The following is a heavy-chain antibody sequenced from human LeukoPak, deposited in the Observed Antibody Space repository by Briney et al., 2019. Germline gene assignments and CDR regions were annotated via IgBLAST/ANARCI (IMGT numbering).Heavy chain of an antibody. V-gene: IGHV3-53*01. CDR2: IHSSGAT. CDR1: GFTGSNNY. CDR3: ARAAYDSSGYLTL. D-gene: IGHD3-22*01. J-gene: IGHJ4*02. Sequence: GGSLRLSCAASGFTGSNNYVSWVRQAPGMGLEWVSAIHSSGATCYADSVKGRFTISRDNSKNTLFLQMNILRAEDTAVYYCARAAYDSSGYLTLWGQGTLVAVSS.